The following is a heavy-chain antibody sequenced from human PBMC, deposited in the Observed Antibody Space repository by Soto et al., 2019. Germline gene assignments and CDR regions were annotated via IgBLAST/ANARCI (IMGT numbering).Heavy chain of an antibody. CDR1: GFTFSDYY. J-gene: IGHJ5*02. CDR2: ISSSGSTI. D-gene: IGHD2-15*01. V-gene: IGHV3-11*01. Sequence: GGSLRLSCAASGFTFSDYYMSWIRQAPGKGLEWVSYISSSGSTIYYADSVKGRFTISRDNAKNSLYLQMNSLRAEDTAVYYCERAFRPINPAAGLDPWGQGTLVTVSS. CDR3: ERAFRPINPAAGLDP.